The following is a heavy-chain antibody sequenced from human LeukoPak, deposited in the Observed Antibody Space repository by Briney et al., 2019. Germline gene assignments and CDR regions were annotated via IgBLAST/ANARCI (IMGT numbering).Heavy chain of an antibody. J-gene: IGHJ4*02. CDR2: INPNSGGT. D-gene: IGHD5-12*01. CDR3: ARAFRYSGYDGFDY. CDR1: GYTFTGYY. Sequence: GASVKVSCKASGYTFTGYYMHWVRQAPGQGLEWMGWINPNSGGTNYVQKFQGRVTMTRDTSISTAYMELSRLRSDDTAVFYCARAFRYSGYDGFDYWGQGTLVTVSS. V-gene: IGHV1-2*02.